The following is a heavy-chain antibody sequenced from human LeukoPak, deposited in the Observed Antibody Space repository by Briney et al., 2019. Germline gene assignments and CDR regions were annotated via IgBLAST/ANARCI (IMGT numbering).Heavy chain of an antibody. J-gene: IGHJ4*02. V-gene: IGHV4-59*01. CDR1: GGSISNYY. Sequence: SETLSLTCTVSGGSISNYYWSWIRQPPGKGLEWIGFIYDSGGTNYNPSLKSRVTISVDTSKNQLSLKLSSVTAADTAVYYCAREGGGRYYFDSSGYYRYFDYWGQGTLVTVSS. D-gene: IGHD3-22*01. CDR3: AREGGGRYYFDSSGYYRYFDY. CDR2: IYDSGGT.